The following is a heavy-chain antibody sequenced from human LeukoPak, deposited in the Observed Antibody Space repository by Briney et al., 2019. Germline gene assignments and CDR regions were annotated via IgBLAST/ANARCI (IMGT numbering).Heavy chain of an antibody. CDR1: GVSVSSNY. D-gene: IGHD3-22*01. CDR3: ARSNHYYDSSGYDY. Sequence: SETLSLTCTVSGVSVSSNYWSWIRQPAGKGLEWIGYIYYSGSTNYNPSLKSRVTISVDTSKNQFSLKLSSVTAADTAVYYCARSNHYYDSSGYDYWGQGTLVTVSS. V-gene: IGHV4-59*02. CDR2: IYYSGST. J-gene: IGHJ4*02.